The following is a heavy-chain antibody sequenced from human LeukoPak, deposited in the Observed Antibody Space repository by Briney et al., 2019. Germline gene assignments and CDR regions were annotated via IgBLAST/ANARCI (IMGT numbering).Heavy chain of an antibody. D-gene: IGHD3-22*01. Sequence: GGSLRLSCEASGLTFSRDWMGWVRQAPGKGLEWVANIRQDGGETYYGDSVKGRFIISRDNAKNSLFLQMNRLRAEDTVVYYCATYSSLNTREFQYWGQGTLVTVSP. J-gene: IGHJ1*01. CDR3: ATYSSLNTREFQY. CDR2: IRQDGGET. CDR1: GLTFSRDW. V-gene: IGHV3-7*01.